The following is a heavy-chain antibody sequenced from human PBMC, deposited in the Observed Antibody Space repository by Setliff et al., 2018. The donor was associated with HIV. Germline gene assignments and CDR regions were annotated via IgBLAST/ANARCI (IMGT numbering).Heavy chain of an antibody. Sequence: GGSLRLSCVVSGFTFITSTMNWVRQAPGKGLEWVSVLYTGGDSYYADSVKGRFTISRDNSKNTLYLQMNSLRVEDTAVYYCAGDASPDLSAFDIWGQGTRVTVSS. CDR3: AGDASPDLSAFDI. J-gene: IGHJ3*02. CDR2: LYTGGDS. V-gene: IGHV3-53*01. CDR1: GFTFITST.